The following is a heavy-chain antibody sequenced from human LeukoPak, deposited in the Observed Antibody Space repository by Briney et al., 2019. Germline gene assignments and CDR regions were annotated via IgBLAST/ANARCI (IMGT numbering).Heavy chain of an antibody. CDR3: ARDPEGRNWFDP. CDR2: IYYSGST. CDR1: GGSISSGGYY. Sequence: SQTLSLTCTVSGGSISSGGYYWGWLRQPPGKGLQWIGYIYYSGSTYLNPSLKSRVTISVDTSKNQFALNLTSVTAADTAVYYCARDPEGRNWFDPWGQGTLVTVSS. J-gene: IGHJ5*02. V-gene: IGHV4-31*03.